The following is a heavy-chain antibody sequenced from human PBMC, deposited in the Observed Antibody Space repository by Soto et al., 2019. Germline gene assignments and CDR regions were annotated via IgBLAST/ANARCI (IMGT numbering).Heavy chain of an antibody. D-gene: IGHD2-2*01. V-gene: IGHV4-31*03. J-gene: IGHJ6*02. Sequence: QVQLQESGPGLVKPSQTLSLTCTVSGGSISSGGYYWSWIRQHPGKGLEWIGYIYYSGSTYYNPSLKGRVTISVDTSKNQFSLKLSSVTAADTAVYYCAREDIVLVPAAIHGKYYYGMDVWGQGTTVTVSS. CDR1: GGSISSGGYY. CDR3: AREDIVLVPAAIHGKYYYGMDV. CDR2: IYYSGST.